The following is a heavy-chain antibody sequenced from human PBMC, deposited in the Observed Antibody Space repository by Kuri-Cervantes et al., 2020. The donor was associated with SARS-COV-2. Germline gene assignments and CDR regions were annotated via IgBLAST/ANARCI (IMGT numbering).Heavy chain of an antibody. CDR1: GFTFSGSA. J-gene: IGHJ6*02. Sequence: GGSLRLSCAASGFTFSGSAMHWVRQASGKGLEWVGRIRSKTDGGTTDYAAPVKGRFTISRDDSKNTLYLQMSSLKTEDTAVYYCTTASNAVVAATLYYYGMDVWGQGTTVTVSS. CDR3: TTASNAVVAATLYYYGMDV. D-gene: IGHD2-15*01. CDR2: IRSKTDGGTT. V-gene: IGHV3-15*07.